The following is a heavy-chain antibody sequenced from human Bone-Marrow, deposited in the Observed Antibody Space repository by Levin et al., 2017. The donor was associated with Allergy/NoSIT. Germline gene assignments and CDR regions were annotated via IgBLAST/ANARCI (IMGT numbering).Heavy chain of an antibody. V-gene: IGHV3-30*18. CDR1: GFTFSSYG. J-gene: IGHJ4*02. CDR3: AKWKGDLFDY. D-gene: IGHD2-21*02. Sequence: GGSLRLSCAASGFTFSSYGMHWVRQAPGKGLEGVAVISYDGSNKYYADSVKGRFTISRDNSKNTLYLQMNSLRAEDTAVYYCAKWKGDLFDYWGQGTLVTVSS. CDR2: ISYDGSNK.